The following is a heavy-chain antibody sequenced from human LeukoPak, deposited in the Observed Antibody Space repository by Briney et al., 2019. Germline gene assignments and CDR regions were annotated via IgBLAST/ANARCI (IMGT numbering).Heavy chain of an antibody. J-gene: IGHJ4*02. Sequence: GGSLRLSCVASGFTFSIYGMHWVRQAPGKGLEWVAVTSSDGSNKYYADSVKGRFTISRDDSKNTLYLQMNSLRAEDTAVYYCARERTATVLFDYWGQGTLVTVSS. D-gene: IGHD2-21*02. CDR1: GFTFSIYG. V-gene: IGHV3-30*03. CDR2: TSSDGSNK. CDR3: ARERTATVLFDY.